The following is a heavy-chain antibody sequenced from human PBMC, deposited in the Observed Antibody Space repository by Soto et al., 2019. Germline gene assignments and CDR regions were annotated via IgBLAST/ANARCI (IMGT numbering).Heavy chain of an antibody. CDR3: ARSYYYGSGSYLNTGNWFDP. D-gene: IGHD3-10*01. V-gene: IGHV3-11*01. CDR2: ISSSGSTI. J-gene: IGHJ5*02. CDR1: GFTFSDYY. Sequence: GGSLRLSCAASGFTFSDYYMSWIRQAPGKGLEWVSYISSSGSTIYYADSVKGRFTISRDNAKNSLYLQMNSLRAEDTAVYYCARSYYYGSGSYLNTGNWFDPWGQGTLVTVSS.